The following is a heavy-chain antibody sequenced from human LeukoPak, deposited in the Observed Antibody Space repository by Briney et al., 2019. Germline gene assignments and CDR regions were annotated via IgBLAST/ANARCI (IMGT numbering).Heavy chain of an antibody. D-gene: IGHD6-13*01. CDR2: IYYSGST. V-gene: IGHV4-61*01. J-gene: IGHJ4*02. CDR3: ARARFEYSSRWYYFDY. CDR1: GGSVSSGSYY. Sequence: SETLSLTCTVSGGSVSSGSYYWSWIRQPPGKGLEWIGYIYYSGSTNYNPSLKSRVTRSVDTSKNQFSLKLSSVTAADTAVYYCARARFEYSSRWYYFDYWGQGTLVTVSS.